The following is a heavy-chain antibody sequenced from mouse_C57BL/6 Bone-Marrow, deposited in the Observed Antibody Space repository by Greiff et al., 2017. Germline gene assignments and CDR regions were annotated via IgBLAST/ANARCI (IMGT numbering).Heavy chain of an antibody. CDR2: ISSGGSYT. J-gene: IGHJ2*01. CDR3: ARLLISTLVRDY. CDR1: GFTFSSYG. D-gene: IGHD1-1*01. Sequence: EVMLVESGGDLVKPGGSLKLSCAASGFTFSSYGMSWVRQTPDKRLEWVATISSGGSYTYYPDSVKGRFTISRDNAKNTLYLQMSSLKSEDTARYYCARLLISTLVRDYWSQGTTLPVSS. V-gene: IGHV5-6*01.